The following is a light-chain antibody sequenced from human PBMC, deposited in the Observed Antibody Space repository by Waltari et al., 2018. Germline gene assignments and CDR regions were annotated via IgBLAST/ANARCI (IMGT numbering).Light chain of an antibody. CDR3: HSRDTSSTRV. CDR1: SLRRFY. J-gene: IGLJ2*01. V-gene: IGLV3-19*01. CDR2: GQN. Sequence: SSEPTQDPSVSVALGQTVRITCQGDSLRRFYARWYQQRPGQAPILVLYGQNNRPSGIPDRFSGSTSGNTASLTITGAQAEDEADYYCHSRDTSSTRVFGGGTRLTV.